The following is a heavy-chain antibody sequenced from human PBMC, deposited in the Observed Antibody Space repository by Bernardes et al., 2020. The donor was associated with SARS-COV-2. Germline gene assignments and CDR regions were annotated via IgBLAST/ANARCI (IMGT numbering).Heavy chain of an antibody. D-gene: IGHD1-26*01. CDR3: ARVFLGSGSYLLDS. J-gene: IGHJ4*02. Sequence: SLRLSCAASGFRFSDYTMNWVRQAPGRGLEWVSSISTSSSFIFYADSVKGRFTISRDNAKNTLFLEMHSLRVEDTATYFCARVFLGSGSYLLDSWGQGALVTVSS. CDR1: GFRFSDYT. CDR2: ISTSSSFI. V-gene: IGHV3-21*01.